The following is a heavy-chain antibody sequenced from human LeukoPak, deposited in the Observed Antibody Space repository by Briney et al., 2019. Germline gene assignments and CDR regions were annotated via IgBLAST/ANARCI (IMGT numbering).Heavy chain of an antibody. J-gene: IGHJ3*02. V-gene: IGHV3-33*01. CDR3: ARDGGSSGYHDALDI. Sequence: QPGGSLRLSCAASGFTFSSYGMHWVRQAPGRGLEWVALIWYDGRNKYYADSVKGRFTISRDNSKNTLSLQLNSLRDEDTAVYYCARDGGSSGYHDALDIWGQGTMVTVSA. CDR2: IWYDGRNK. D-gene: IGHD3-22*01. CDR1: GFTFSSYG.